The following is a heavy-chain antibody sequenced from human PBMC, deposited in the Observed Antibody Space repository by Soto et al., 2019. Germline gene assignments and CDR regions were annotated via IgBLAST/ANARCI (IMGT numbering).Heavy chain of an antibody. Sequence: QVQLVESGGGVVQPGGSLRLSCAASGFTFSNYAIHWARQAPGRGLEWVALISHDGSNKHYADSVKGRFTISRDNLRNKVYLQMNSLRHDDTAVFYCAREADPVGAYDAFDIWGQGRMVTVS. CDR2: ISHDGSNK. CDR3: AREADPVGAYDAFDI. CDR1: GFTFSNYA. J-gene: IGHJ3*02. V-gene: IGHV3-30-3*01. D-gene: IGHD1-26*01.